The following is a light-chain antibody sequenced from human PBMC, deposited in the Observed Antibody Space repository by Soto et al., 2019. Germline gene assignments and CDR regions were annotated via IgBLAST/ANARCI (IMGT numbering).Light chain of an antibody. Sequence: EIVLTQSPGTLSLSPGERTTLSCRASQSVSSSYLAWYQQKPGQAPRLLIYGASSRATGIPDRFSGSGSGTDFTLTISRLETEDFTFYYCQQYVSSPRTFGQGTNVEIK. J-gene: IGKJ1*01. V-gene: IGKV3-20*01. CDR1: QSVSSSY. CDR2: GAS. CDR3: QQYVSSPRT.